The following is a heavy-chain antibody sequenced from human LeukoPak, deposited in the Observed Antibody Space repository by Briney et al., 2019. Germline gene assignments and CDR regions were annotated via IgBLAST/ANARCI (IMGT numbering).Heavy chain of an antibody. D-gene: IGHD3-9*01. CDR2: ISYDGSNK. J-gene: IGHJ4*02. CDR3: ARGLHYDILTGYLQFDC. Sequence: GRSLRLSCAASGFTFNSYAMHWVRQAPGKGLEWVAVISYDGSNKYYADSVKGRFTISRDNSKNTLYLQMNSLRAEDTAVYYCARGLHYDILTGYLQFDCWGQGTLVTVSS. V-gene: IGHV3-30*04. CDR1: GFTFNSYA.